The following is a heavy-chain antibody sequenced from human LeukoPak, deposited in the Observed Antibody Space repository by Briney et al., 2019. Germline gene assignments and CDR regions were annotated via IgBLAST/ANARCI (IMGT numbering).Heavy chain of an antibody. Sequence: SETLSLTCAVYGGSFSGYYWSWIRQPPGKGLEWIGEINHSGSTNYNPSLKSRVTMSVDTSKNQFSLKLSSVTAADTAVYYCARDRGSYFDYWGQGTLVTVSS. CDR2: INHSGST. CDR1: GGSFSGYY. D-gene: IGHD1-26*01. J-gene: IGHJ4*02. V-gene: IGHV4-34*01. CDR3: ARDRGSYFDY.